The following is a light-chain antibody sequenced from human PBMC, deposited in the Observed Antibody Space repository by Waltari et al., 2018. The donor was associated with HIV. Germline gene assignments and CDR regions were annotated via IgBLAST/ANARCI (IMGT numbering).Light chain of an antibody. CDR3: SSYAGV. Sequence: QSALTQPPSASGSPGQSVTISCTGTSSDVGGYNYVSWYQQHPGKAPKLMIYEVSKRPSGVPDRFFGSKSGNTASLTVSGLQAEDEADYYCSSYAGVFGGGTQLTVL. CDR2: EVS. V-gene: IGLV2-8*01. CDR1: SSDVGGYNY. J-gene: IGLJ7*01.